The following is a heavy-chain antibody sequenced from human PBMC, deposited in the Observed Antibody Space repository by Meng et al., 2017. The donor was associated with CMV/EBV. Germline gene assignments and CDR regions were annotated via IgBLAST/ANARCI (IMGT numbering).Heavy chain of an antibody. V-gene: IGHV4-4*02. Sequence: GSLRLSCAVSGGSISSSNWWSWVRQPPGKGLEWIGEIYHSGSTNYNPSLKSRVTISVDKSKNQFSLKLSSVTAADTAVYYCALGASSCGWRDLYYFDYWGQGTLVTVSS. CDR2: IYHSGST. CDR3: ALGASSCGWRDLYYFDY. D-gene: IGHD6-19*01. J-gene: IGHJ4*02. CDR1: GGSISSSNW.